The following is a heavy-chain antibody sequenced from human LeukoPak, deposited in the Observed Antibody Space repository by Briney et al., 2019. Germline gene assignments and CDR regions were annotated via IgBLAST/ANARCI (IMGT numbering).Heavy chain of an antibody. CDR3: ARGITGTTDYYYYYYMDV. Sequence: SSETLSLTCTVSGGSISSGSYYWSWIRQPAGKGLEWIGRIYTSGSTNYNPSLKSRVTISVDTSKNQFSLKLSSVTAADTAVYYCARGITGTTDYYYYYYMDVWGKGTTVTVSS. J-gene: IGHJ6*03. D-gene: IGHD1-7*01. CDR1: GGSISSGSYY. V-gene: IGHV4-61*02. CDR2: IYTSGST.